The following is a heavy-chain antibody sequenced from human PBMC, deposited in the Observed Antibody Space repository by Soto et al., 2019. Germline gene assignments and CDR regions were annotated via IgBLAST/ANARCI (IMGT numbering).Heavy chain of an antibody. CDR1: EYTFTSYT. D-gene: IGHD4-4*01. CDR2: INGGNGNT. Sequence: VKVSCKASEYTFTSYTMHWVRQAPGQRLEWMGWINGGNGNTKYSQKFQGRVTITRDTSASTAYMELSSLKSDDTAVYYCARELQGLYYFDYWGQGTLVTVSS. J-gene: IGHJ4*02. V-gene: IGHV1-3*01. CDR3: ARELQGLYYFDY.